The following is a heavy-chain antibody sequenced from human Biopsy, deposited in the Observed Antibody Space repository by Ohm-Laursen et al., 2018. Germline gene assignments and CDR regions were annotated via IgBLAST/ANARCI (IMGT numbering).Heavy chain of an antibody. V-gene: IGHV1-46*01. CDR3: ARRDSLDY. CDR1: GYTFTSYY. CDR2: MTPIP. J-gene: IGHJ4*02. Sequence: ASVKVSCKTSGYTFTSYYMHWVRQTPGQGLEWMGVMTPIPTYAQKFQGRLTLTRDTSTSTVYMELSSLRSEDTAIYYCARRDSLDYWGQGTLVTVSS.